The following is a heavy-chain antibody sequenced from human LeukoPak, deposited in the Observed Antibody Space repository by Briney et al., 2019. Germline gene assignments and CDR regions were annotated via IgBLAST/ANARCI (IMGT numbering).Heavy chain of an antibody. Sequence: SETLSLTCTVSGGSISSSSHYWGWIRQPPGKWLEWIGTIYYSGSTYYNPSLKSRVTISVDTSKNQFSLKLSSVTAADTAVYFCARASGGVVAAISYWGQGILVTVSS. D-gene: IGHD2-15*01. CDR1: GGSISSSSHY. J-gene: IGHJ4*02. CDR3: ARASGGVVAAISY. V-gene: IGHV4-39*01. CDR2: IYYSGST.